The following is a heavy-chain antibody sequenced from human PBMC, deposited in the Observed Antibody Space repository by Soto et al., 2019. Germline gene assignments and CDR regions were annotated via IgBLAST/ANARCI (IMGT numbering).Heavy chain of an antibody. CDR2: IYYSGST. V-gene: IGHV4-31*03. D-gene: IGHD3-22*01. J-gene: IGHJ1*01. CDR1: GGSISSGGYY. CDR3: ASGRGPDSSGYYYEAWFAKYFQH. Sequence: SETLSLTCTVSGGSISSGGYYWSWIRQHPGKGLEWIGYIYYSGSTYYNPSLKSRVTISVDTSKNQFSLKLSSVTAADTAVYYCASGRGPDSSGYYYEAWFAKYFQHWGQGTLVTVSS.